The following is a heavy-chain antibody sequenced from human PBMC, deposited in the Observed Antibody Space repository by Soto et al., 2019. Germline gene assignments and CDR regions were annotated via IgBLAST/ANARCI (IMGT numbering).Heavy chain of an antibody. Sequence: PSETLSLTCTVSGGSISSGGYYWSWIRQHPGKGLEWIGYIYYSGSTYYNPSLKSRVTISVDTSKNQFSLKLSSVTAADTAVYYCARGRENYYGSVYFDYWGQGTLVTVSS. D-gene: IGHD3-10*01. J-gene: IGHJ4*02. V-gene: IGHV4-31*03. CDR1: GGSISSGGYY. CDR3: ARGRENYYGSVYFDY. CDR2: IYYSGST.